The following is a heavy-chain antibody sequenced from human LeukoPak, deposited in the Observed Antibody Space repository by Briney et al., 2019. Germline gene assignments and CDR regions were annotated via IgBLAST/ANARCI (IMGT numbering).Heavy chain of an antibody. Sequence: ASVKVSCKASGYSFTAYYIHWVRQAPGQGLEWMGWISAYNGNTNYAQKLQGRVTMTTDTSTSTAYMELRSLRSDDTAVYYCARDPVRLSGYDPFDYWGQGTLVTVSS. CDR1: GYSFTAYY. J-gene: IGHJ4*02. CDR3: ARDPVRLSGYDPFDY. V-gene: IGHV1-18*04. D-gene: IGHD5-12*01. CDR2: ISAYNGNT.